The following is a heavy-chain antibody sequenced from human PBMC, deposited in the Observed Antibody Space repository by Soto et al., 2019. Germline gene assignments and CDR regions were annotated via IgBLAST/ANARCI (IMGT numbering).Heavy chain of an antibody. V-gene: IGHV4-30-2*01. Sequence: QLQLQESGSGLVQPSQTLSLTCAVSGGSISSGGSSWSWIRQPPGKGLEWIGYIYHTGSTSYNPSLKSRVTISVDMSNNQFFLSLSSLTAADTAVYYCARVDHRGYFSVLTDFWGQGILVTVSS. CDR1: GGSISSGGSS. CDR3: ARVDHRGYFSVLTDF. J-gene: IGHJ4*02. D-gene: IGHD3-10*02. CDR2: IYHTGST.